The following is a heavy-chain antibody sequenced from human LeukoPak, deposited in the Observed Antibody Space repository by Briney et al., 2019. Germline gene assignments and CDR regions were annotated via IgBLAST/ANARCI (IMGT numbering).Heavy chain of an antibody. J-gene: IGHJ3*02. D-gene: IGHD5-18*01. Sequence: ASVTVSCKASGYTFTSYDINWVRQATGQGLEWMGWMKPNSGNTGYAQKFQGRVTMTRNTSITTGYMELSSLRSEDTAVYYCARHFRGYNYGHDGFDIWGQGTMVTVSS. CDR3: ARHFRGYNYGHDGFDI. CDR2: MKPNSGNT. V-gene: IGHV1-8*01. CDR1: GYTFTSYD.